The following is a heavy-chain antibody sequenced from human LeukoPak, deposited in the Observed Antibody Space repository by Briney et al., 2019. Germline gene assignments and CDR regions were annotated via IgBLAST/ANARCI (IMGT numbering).Heavy chain of an antibody. CDR2: MYHSGSS. V-gene: IGHV4-38-2*01. CDR3: ARERITMVVVPITFFDY. Sequence: SETLSLTCGVSGYSISSGYYWGWIRQPPGKGLEWFGIMYHSGSSYYNPSLKSRVTISVDTPKNQFSLKLSSVTAADTAVYYCARERITMVVVPITFFDYWGQGTLVTVSS. D-gene: IGHD3-22*01. CDR1: GYSISSGYY. J-gene: IGHJ4*02.